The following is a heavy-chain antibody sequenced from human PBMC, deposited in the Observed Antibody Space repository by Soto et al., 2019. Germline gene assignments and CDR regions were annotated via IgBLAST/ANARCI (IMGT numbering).Heavy chain of an antibody. J-gene: IGHJ4*02. CDR1: GFTFSSYA. D-gene: IGHD5-12*01. CDR3: AKDLPRGYSVSWYYFDY. Sequence: EVQLLESGGGLVQPGGSLRLSCAASGFTFSSYAMSWVRQAPGKGLEWVSAISGSGGSTYYADSVKGRFTISRDNSKNTLYLQMNSLRAEDTAVYYCAKDLPRGYSVSWYYFDYWGQGTLVTVSS. V-gene: IGHV3-23*01. CDR2: ISGSGGST.